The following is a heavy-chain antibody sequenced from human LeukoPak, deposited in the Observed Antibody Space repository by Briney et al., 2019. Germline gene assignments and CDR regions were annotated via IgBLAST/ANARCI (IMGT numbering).Heavy chain of an antibody. CDR3: ARGPGVRYFDY. CDR2: INHSGST. Sequence: SETLSLTSAVYGGSFSGYYWSWIRQPPGKGLEWIGEINHSGSTNYNPSLKSRVTISVDTSKNQFSLKLSSVTAADTAVYYCARGPGVRYFDYWGQGTLVTVSS. V-gene: IGHV4-34*01. D-gene: IGHD3-10*01. J-gene: IGHJ4*02. CDR1: GGSFSGYY.